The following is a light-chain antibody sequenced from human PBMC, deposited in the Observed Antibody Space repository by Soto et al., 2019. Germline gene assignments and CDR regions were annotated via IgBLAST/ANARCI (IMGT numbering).Light chain of an antibody. CDR1: QGINNY. Sequence: DIQMTQSPSSLSASVGDRVTITCRASQGINNYLAWYQQKPGKVPKLLIYAASTSQSGVPSRFSGSGSGTDFTLTISSLQPEDVATYYCQQYNSAPRTFGQGTKVEIK. CDR2: AAS. V-gene: IGKV1-27*01. CDR3: QQYNSAPRT. J-gene: IGKJ1*01.